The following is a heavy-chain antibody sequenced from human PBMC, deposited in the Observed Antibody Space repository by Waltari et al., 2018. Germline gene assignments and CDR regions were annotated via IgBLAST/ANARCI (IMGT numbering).Heavy chain of an antibody. CDR2: IYTSGST. J-gene: IGHJ4*02. CDR1: GGSISSGSYY. Sequence: QVQLQESGPGLVKPSQTLSLTCTVSGGSISSGSYYWSWIRQPAGKGLEWIGYIYTSGSTNYNPSRKSRVTISVDTSKNQFSLKLSSVTAADTAVYYCARGTTTFDYWGQGTLVTVSS. CDR3: ARGTTTFDY. D-gene: IGHD1-1*01. V-gene: IGHV4-61*09.